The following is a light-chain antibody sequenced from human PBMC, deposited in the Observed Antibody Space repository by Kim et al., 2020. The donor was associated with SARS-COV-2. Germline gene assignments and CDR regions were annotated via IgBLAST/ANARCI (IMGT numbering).Light chain of an antibody. CDR3: QQTDSRPPT. V-gene: IGKV1D-12*01. CDR2: TTS. J-gene: IGKJ4*01. Sequence: DIQMTQSPSSVSASVGDTVTITCRASQDISSRLAWYQQKPGKAPKLLIYTTSTLQSGVPSRFSGSGSGTHFTLTIGSLQPEDFATYYCQQTDSRPPTFGGGTKVEIK. CDR1: QDISSR.